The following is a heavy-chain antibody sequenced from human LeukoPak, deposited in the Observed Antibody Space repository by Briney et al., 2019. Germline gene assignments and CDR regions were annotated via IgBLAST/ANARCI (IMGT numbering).Heavy chain of an antibody. CDR2: ISTDGSTT. V-gene: IGHV3-74*01. D-gene: IGHD1-14*01. CDR3: AGGPAY. Sequence: GGSLRLSCAASGFTFSSYWMHWVRQAPGKGLVWVSRISTDGSTTTYADPVKGRFTISRDNAKNTAYLQMNSLRAEDTAVYYSAGGPAYWGQGNLVTVSS. J-gene: IGHJ4*02. CDR1: GFTFSSYW.